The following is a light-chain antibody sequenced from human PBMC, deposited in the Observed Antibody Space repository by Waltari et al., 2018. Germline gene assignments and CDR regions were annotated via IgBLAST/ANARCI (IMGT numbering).Light chain of an antibody. CDR1: QSISSW. CDR3: QHYNRYSET. CDR2: KAS. V-gene: IGKV1-5*03. J-gene: IGKJ2*01. Sequence: DIQMRQSPSTLSASVGDRVPITCRASQSISSWLAWYQQKPGKAPKLLIHKASSLESGVPSRFSGSGSGTEFTLTISSLQPDDFATYYCQHYNRYSETFGQGTKLEIK.